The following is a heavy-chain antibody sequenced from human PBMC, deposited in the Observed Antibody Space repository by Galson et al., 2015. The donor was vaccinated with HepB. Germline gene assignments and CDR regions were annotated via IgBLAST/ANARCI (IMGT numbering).Heavy chain of an antibody. J-gene: IGHJ2*01. Sequence: SLRLSCAASGFTFSSYAMHWVRQAPGKGLEWVAVISYDGGNKYYADSVKGRFTISRDNSKNTLYLQMNSLRAEDTAVHYCARYHGSSSTFVRTYFDLWGRGTLVTVSS. CDR2: ISYDGGNK. CDR3: ARYHGSSSTFVRTYFDL. V-gene: IGHV3-30-3*01. D-gene: IGHD6-6*01. CDR1: GFTFSSYA.